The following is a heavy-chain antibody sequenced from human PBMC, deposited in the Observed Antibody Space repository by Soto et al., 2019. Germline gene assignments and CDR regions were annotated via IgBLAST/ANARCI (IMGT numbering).Heavy chain of an antibody. CDR3: ARHEEGPAFDP. V-gene: IGHV4-39*01. CDR2: IYYSGST. CDR1: GGSISSGGYY. Sequence: SETLSLTCTVSGGSISSGGYYWSWIRQPPEKGLEWIGSIYYSGSTYYSPSLKSRLTISGDTSKNQFSLKLRSVTVADTAVYYCARHEEGPAFDPWGQGTLVTVS. J-gene: IGHJ5*02.